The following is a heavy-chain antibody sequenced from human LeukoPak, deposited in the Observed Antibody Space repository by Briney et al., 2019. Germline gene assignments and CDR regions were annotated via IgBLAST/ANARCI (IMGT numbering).Heavy chain of an antibody. D-gene: IGHD5-12*01. Sequence: PSETLSLTCAVYGGSFSGYYWSWIRQPPRKGLEWIGEINHSGSTNYNPSLKSRVTISVDTSKNQFSLKLNSVTAADTAVYYCARASGYYRSFDYWGQGTLVTVSS. CDR2: INHSGST. CDR3: ARASGYYRSFDY. CDR1: GGSFSGYY. J-gene: IGHJ4*02. V-gene: IGHV4-34*01.